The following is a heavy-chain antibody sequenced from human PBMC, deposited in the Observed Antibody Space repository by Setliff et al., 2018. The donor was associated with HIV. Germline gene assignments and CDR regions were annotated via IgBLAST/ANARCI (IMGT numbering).Heavy chain of an antibody. J-gene: IGHJ4*02. CDR3: ARSNPGITAGLLAY. Sequence: SETLSLTCSVSGGSISSGSYYWSWIRQHPGKGLEWIGYIFYSGSTTYNPSLKSRLTISIDTSKNRFSLKLNSVTAADAATYYCARSNPGITAGLLAYWGPGTLVTVSS. CDR1: GGSISSGSYY. D-gene: IGHD6-13*01. V-gene: IGHV4-31*03. CDR2: IFYSGST.